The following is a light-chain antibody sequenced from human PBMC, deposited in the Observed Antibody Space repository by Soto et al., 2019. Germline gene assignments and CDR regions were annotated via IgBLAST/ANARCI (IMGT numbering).Light chain of an antibody. CDR2: GAS. CDR3: QQYGSSRK. J-gene: IGKJ1*01. V-gene: IGKV3-20*01. Sequence: EIVLTQSPGTLSLSPGERATLSCRASQSVSSSYLAWYQQKPGQAPRLLIYGASSRATGIPDRFSGSGSGTDFTLTISXLEPEDFAVYYCQQYGSSRKFGQGTKVDIK. CDR1: QSVSSSY.